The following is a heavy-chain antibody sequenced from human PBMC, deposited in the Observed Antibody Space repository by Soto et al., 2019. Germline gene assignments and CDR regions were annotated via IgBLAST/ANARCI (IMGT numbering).Heavy chain of an antibody. CDR2: TSNDGSNR. Sequence: LRLSCAASGXTFRSYGMHWVRQAPGKGLEWVTATSNDGSNRYYADSVKGRFTIARDNSKNTLYLQMNSLRAEDTAVYYCAKGAYSTSDGYFDYWGQGTLVTVSS. D-gene: IGHD2-2*01. CDR3: AKGAYSTSDGYFDY. CDR1: GXTFRSYG. V-gene: IGHV3-30*18. J-gene: IGHJ4*02.